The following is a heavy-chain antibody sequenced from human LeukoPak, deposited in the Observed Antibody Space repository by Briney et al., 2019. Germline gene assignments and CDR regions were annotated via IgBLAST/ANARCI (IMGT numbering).Heavy chain of an antibody. V-gene: IGHV1-69*04. J-gene: IGHJ4*02. CDR1: GGTFSSYA. D-gene: IGHD1-26*01. CDR3: AREGGSYYPTKALFDY. CDR2: IIPILGIA. Sequence: EASVKVSCKASGGTFSSYAISWVRQAPGQGLEWMGRIIPILGIANYAQKFQGRVTITADKSTSTAYMELSSLRSEDTAVYYCAREGGSYYPTKALFDYWGQGTLVTVSS.